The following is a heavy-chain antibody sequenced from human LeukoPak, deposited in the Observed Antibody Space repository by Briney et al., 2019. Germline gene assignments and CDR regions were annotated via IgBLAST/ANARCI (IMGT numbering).Heavy chain of an antibody. Sequence: GGSLRLSCAASGFTFSSYAMHWVRQAPGKGLEWVAVISYDGSNKYYADSVKGRFTISRDNSKNTLYLQMNSLRAEDTAVYYCARGPLEWLLDWGQGTLVTVSS. V-gene: IGHV3-30-3*01. CDR2: ISYDGSNK. CDR3: ARGPLEWLLD. D-gene: IGHD3-3*01. CDR1: GFTFSSYA. J-gene: IGHJ4*02.